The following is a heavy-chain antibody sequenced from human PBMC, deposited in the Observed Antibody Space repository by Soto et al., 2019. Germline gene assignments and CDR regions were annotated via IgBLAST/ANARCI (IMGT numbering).Heavy chain of an antibody. CDR3: VRDDAFDL. J-gene: IGHJ3*01. Sequence: EVQWVESGGGLVQPGRSLRLSCSASGFTFDAYPMHWVRQAPGKGLEWVAGLAWDGGSIEYVDSVEGRFTISRDNAKNSLYLQMSSVRDEHTALYYCVRDDAFDLWGQWTQVTVSS. V-gene: IGHV3-9*01. CDR2: LAWDGGSI. CDR1: GFTFDAYP.